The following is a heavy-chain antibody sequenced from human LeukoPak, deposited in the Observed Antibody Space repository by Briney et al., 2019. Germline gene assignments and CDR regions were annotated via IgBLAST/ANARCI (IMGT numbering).Heavy chain of an antibody. V-gene: IGHV3-9*01. Sequence: GRSLRLSCAASGFTFDDYAMHWVRQAPGKGLEWVSGISWNSGSIGYADSVKGRFTISRDNAKNSLYLQMNSLRAEDTAVYYCARATLTMIVVGINPDDAFDIWGQGTMVTVSS. D-gene: IGHD3-22*01. CDR3: ARATLTMIVVGINPDDAFDI. J-gene: IGHJ3*02. CDR2: ISWNSGSI. CDR1: GFTFDDYA.